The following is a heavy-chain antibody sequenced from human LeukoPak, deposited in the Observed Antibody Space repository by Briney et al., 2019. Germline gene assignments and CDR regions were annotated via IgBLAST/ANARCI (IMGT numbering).Heavy chain of an antibody. CDR2: IYYSGST. Sequence: SETLSLTCTVSGGSISSSSYYWGWIRQPPGKGLEWIGSIYYSGSTYYNPSLKSRVTMSVDTSKNQFSLKLNSVTAADTAVYYCAREEEQWLLLSWFDSWGQGTLVTVSS. CDR1: GGSISSSSYY. J-gene: IGHJ5*01. CDR3: AREEEQWLLLSWFDS. V-gene: IGHV4-39*07. D-gene: IGHD6-19*01.